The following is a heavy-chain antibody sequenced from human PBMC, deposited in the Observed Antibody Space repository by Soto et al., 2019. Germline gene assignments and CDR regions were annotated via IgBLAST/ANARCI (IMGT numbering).Heavy chain of an antibody. Sequence: GGSLRLSCAASGFTFSSYSMNWVRQAPGKGLEWVSSISSSSSYIYYADSVKGRFAISRDNPKNTLYLQLRSLRADDTALYYCAKVEGPMTLSYLHGMDVWGQGTTVTVSS. J-gene: IGHJ6*02. CDR3: AKVEGPMTLSYLHGMDV. V-gene: IGHV3-21*04. D-gene: IGHD3-22*01. CDR1: GFTFSSYS. CDR2: ISSSSSYI.